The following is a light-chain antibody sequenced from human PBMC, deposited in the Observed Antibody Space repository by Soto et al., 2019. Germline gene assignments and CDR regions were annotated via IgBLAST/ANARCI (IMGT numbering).Light chain of an antibody. V-gene: IGLV2-14*01. Sequence: QSVLTQPASVSGSPGQSITISCTGTSNDVGAYKYVSWYQQHPGKAPKLLIYDVYNRPSGVSNRFSGSKSGNTASLTISGLQAEDEADYYCSACTTTTTRLFGGGTKLTVL. CDR3: SACTTTTTRL. CDR2: DVY. J-gene: IGLJ2*01. CDR1: SNDVGAYKY.